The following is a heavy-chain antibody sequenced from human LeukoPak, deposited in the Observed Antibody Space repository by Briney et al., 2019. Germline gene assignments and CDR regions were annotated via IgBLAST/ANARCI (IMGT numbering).Heavy chain of an antibody. D-gene: IGHD2-15*01. V-gene: IGHV3-30*02. CDR1: GFTFSSYG. J-gene: IGHJ6*03. CDR2: IRYDGSNK. Sequence: PGGSLRLSCAASGFTFSSYGMHWVRQAPGKGLEGVAFIRYDGSNKYYADSVKGRFTISRDNSKNTLYLQMNSLRVEDTAVYYCAKGSGYCSGGSCYGGGYYYMDVWGKGTTVTISS. CDR3: AKGSGYCSGGSCYGGGYYYMDV.